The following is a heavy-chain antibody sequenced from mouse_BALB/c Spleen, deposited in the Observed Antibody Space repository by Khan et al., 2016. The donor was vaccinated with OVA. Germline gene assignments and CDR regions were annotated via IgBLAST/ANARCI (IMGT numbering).Heavy chain of an antibody. V-gene: IGHV1-4*01. D-gene: IGHD2-14*01. Sequence: QMQLEESGAELARPGASVEMSCKASGYTFTSYTIHWIKKRPGQGLEWIGYINPSNGYTNYNQKFKDKATLTTDKSSTTAYLQLSSLTSDDSAVYNCVRDGAYHRNDGWFAYWGQGTLVTVSA. CDR1: GYTFTSYT. CDR2: INPSNGYT. CDR3: VRDGAYHRNDGWFAY. J-gene: IGHJ3*01.